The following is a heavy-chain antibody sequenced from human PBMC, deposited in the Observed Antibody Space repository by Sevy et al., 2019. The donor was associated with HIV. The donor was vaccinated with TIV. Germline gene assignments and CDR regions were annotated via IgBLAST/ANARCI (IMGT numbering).Heavy chain of an antibody. CDR1: GFTFTDNV. J-gene: IGHJ4*02. V-gene: IGHV3-23*01. D-gene: IGHD3-9*01. Sequence: GGSLRLSCTASGFTFTDNVMNWVHQAPGRELEWVSSIGGSGGSTHYADSVKGRFTISRDNSKNTLYLQMNSLRAEDTAVYYCAIERISDWFFDSWGQGTLVTVSS. CDR2: IGGSGGST. CDR3: AIERISDWFFDS.